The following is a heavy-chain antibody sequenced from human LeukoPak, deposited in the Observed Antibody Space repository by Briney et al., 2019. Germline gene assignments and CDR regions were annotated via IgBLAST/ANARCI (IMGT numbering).Heavy chain of an antibody. CDR1: GGTFSSYA. CDR3: ARDYGDYDPFDY. V-gene: IGHV1-69*05. Sequence: SVKVSCKASGGTFSSYAISWVRQAPGQGIEWLGRIIPIFGTANYAQKFQGRVTITTDESTSTAYMELSSLRSEDTAVYYCARDYGDYDPFDYWGQGTLVTVSS. D-gene: IGHD4-17*01. CDR2: IIPIFGTA. J-gene: IGHJ4*02.